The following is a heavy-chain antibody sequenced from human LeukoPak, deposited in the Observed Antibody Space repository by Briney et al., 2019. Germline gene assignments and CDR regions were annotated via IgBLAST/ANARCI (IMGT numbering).Heavy chain of an antibody. CDR3: SRNAAGY. CDR1: GFTLSNSW. Sequence: GGSLRLSCAASGFTLSNSWMHWVRQAPGKGLVWVARTNGDGNDISYADSVKGRFTISRDNSKNTLYLQMNSLRVEDTAVYYCSRNAAGYWGQGTLVTVSS. V-gene: IGHV3-74*01. D-gene: IGHD1-14*01. CDR2: TNGDGNDI. J-gene: IGHJ4*02.